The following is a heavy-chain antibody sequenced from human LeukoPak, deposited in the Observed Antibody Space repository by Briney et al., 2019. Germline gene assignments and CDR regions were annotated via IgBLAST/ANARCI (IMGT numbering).Heavy chain of an antibody. D-gene: IGHD2-15*01. CDR3: AKDRASVVAATINCFDY. CDR1: GFTFDDYA. J-gene: IGHJ4*02. V-gene: IGHV3-9*01. CDR2: ISWNSGSI. Sequence: GGSLRLSCAASGFTFDDYAMHWVRQAPGKGLEWVSGISWNSGSIGYADSVKGRFTISRDNAKNSLYLQMNSLRAEDTALYYCAKDRASVVAATINCFDYWGQGTLVTVSS.